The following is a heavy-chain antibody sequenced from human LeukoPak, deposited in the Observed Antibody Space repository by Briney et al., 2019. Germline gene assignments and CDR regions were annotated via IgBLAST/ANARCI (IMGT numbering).Heavy chain of an antibody. J-gene: IGHJ4*02. CDR2: IGYDGSNK. D-gene: IGHD3-22*01. CDR3: AKSLGDDSSGPPYD. V-gene: IGHV3-30*02. CDR1: RFTFSSYG. Sequence: PGGSLRLSCAASRFTFSSYGMHWVRQAPGKGLEWVAFIGYDGSNKYYADSVKGRFTISRDNSKNTLYLQMNSLRAEDTAVYYCAKSLGDDSSGPPYDWGQGTLVTVSS.